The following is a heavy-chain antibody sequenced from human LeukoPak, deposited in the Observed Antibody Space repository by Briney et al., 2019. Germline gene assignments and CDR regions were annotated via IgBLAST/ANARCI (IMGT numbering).Heavy chain of an antibody. CDR2: IKQDGSEK. Sequence: GGSLRLSCAASGFTFSSYWISWVRQAPGKGMEWVANIKQDGSEKYYVDPVKGRFTISRDNAKNSLYLQMNSLRAEDTAVYYCARRRLSSGGAFDIWGQGTMVTVSS. V-gene: IGHV3-7*03. CDR3: ARRRLSSGGAFDI. J-gene: IGHJ3*02. D-gene: IGHD6-19*01. CDR1: GFTFSSYW.